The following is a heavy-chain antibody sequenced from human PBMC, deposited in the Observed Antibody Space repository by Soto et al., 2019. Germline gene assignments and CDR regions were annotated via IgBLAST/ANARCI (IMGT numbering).Heavy chain of an antibody. CDR2: ISAYNGNT. V-gene: IGHV1-18*01. J-gene: IGHJ4*02. CDR3: ARVLGKYSGYDWDDGLDY. CDR1: GYTFTSYG. Sequence: ASVKVSCKASGYTFTSYGISWVRQAPGQGLEWMGWISAYNGNTNYAQKLQGRVTMTTDTSTSTAYMELSSLRSEDTALFYCARVLGKYSGYDWDDGLDYWGQGTLVTVSS. D-gene: IGHD5-12*01.